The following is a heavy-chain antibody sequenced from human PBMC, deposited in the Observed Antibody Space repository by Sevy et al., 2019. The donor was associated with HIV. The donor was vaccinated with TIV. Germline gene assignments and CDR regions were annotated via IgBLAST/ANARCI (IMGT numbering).Heavy chain of an antibody. CDR2: IYYSGST. J-gene: IGHJ4*02. V-gene: IGHV4-30-4*01. D-gene: IGHD2-21*02. Sequence: SETLSLTCTVSGGSISSGDYYWSWIRQPPGKGLEWIGYIYYSGSTYYNPSLKSRVTISVDTSKNQFSLKLSSVTAADTAVYYCAREKDGGNSPYFDYWGQGTLVTVSS. CDR3: AREKDGGNSPYFDY. CDR1: GGSISSGDYY.